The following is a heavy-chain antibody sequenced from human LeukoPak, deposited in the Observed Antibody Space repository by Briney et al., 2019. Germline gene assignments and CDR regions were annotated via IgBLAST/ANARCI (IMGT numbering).Heavy chain of an antibody. Sequence: SETLSLTCTVSGGSISSYYWSWIRQPPGKGLEWIGYIYYSGSTNYNPSLKSRVTISVDTSKNQFSLRLSSVTAADTAVYYCARGRPPITIFGVATPRPYYFDYWGQGTLVTVSS. CDR3: ARGRPPITIFGVATPRPYYFDY. J-gene: IGHJ4*02. D-gene: IGHD3-3*01. CDR2: IYYSGST. CDR1: GGSISSYY. V-gene: IGHV4-59*12.